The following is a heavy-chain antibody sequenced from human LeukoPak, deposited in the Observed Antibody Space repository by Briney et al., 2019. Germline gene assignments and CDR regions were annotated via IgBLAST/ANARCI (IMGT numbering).Heavy chain of an antibody. CDR1: GGSISSYY. J-gene: IGHJ4*02. CDR2: IYYSGST. D-gene: IGHD4-17*01. V-gene: IGHV4-59*12. Sequence: SETLSLTCTVSGGSISSYYWSWIRQPPGKGLEWIGYIYYSGSTNYNPSLKSRVTISVDTSKNQFSLKLSSVTAADTAVSYCARGYGYGDYFWGPSHPYYFDYWGQGTLVTVSS. CDR3: ARGYGYGDYFWGPSHPYYFDY.